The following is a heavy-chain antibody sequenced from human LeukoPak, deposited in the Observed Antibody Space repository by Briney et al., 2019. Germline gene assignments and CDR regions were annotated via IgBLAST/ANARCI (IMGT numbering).Heavy chain of an antibody. CDR1: GFTFSSYG. D-gene: IGHD6-19*01. CDR2: ITSSSSYI. J-gene: IGHJ5*02. Sequence: GGSLRLSCAASGFTFSSYGMSWVRQAPGKGLEWVSSITSSSSYIYYADSVKGRFTISRDNAKNSLYLQMNSLRAEDTAVYYCAREMLAAVAAQSWGQGTLVTVSS. CDR3: AREMLAAVAAQS. V-gene: IGHV3-21*01.